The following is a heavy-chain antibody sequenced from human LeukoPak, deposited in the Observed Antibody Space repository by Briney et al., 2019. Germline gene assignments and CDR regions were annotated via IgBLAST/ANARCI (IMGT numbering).Heavy chain of an antibody. CDR3: ARDLDYYDSSGYYAGMDV. V-gene: IGHV3-30*14. Sequence: PGGSLRLSCAASGFTFSSYAMHWVRQAPGKGLEWVAVISYDGSNKYYADSVKGRFTISRDNSKNTLYLQMNSLRAEDTAVYYCARDLDYYDSSGYYAGMDVWGQGTTVTVSS. CDR2: ISYDGSNK. CDR1: GFTFSSYA. J-gene: IGHJ6*02. D-gene: IGHD3-22*01.